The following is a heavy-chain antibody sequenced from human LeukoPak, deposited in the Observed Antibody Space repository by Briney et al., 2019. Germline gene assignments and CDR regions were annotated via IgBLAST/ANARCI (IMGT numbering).Heavy chain of an antibody. D-gene: IGHD6-25*01. CDR2: IIPLINLA. Sequence: GASVKVSCKASGGDFSMFAVSWVRQAPGQGLEWMGRIIPLINLANYAPQFEGRVTITADSSTTTASMELTGLTITDTAVYFCARDGEGSGVYAYWGQGTLVTVSS. V-gene: IGHV1-69*04. CDR3: ARDGEGSGVYAY. J-gene: IGHJ4*02. CDR1: GGDFSMFA.